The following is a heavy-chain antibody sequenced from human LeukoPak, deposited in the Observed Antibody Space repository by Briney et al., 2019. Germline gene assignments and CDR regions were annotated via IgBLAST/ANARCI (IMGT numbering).Heavy chain of an antibody. V-gene: IGHV1-69*13. CDR3: ARAVFSGRYCSSTSCYAGYWYFDL. CDR2: IIPIFGTA. Sequence: SVKVSCKASGGTFSSYAISWVRQAPGQGLEWMGGIIPIFGTANYAQKFQGRVTITADESTSTAYMELSSLRSEDTAVYYRARAVFSGRYCSSTSCYAGYWYFDLWGRGTLVTVSS. D-gene: IGHD2-2*01. J-gene: IGHJ2*01. CDR1: GGTFSSYA.